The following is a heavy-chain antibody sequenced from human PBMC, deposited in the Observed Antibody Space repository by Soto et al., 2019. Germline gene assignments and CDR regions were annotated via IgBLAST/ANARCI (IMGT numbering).Heavy chain of an antibody. Sequence: SVKVSCKASGGTFSSYAISWVRQAPGQGLEWMGGITPIFGTANYAQKFQGRVTITADESTSTAYMELSSLRSEDTAVYYCARGRSKGAVGVYYYGMDVWGQGTTVTVSS. CDR3: ARGRSKGAVGVYYYGMDV. CDR2: ITPIFGTA. CDR1: GGTFSSYA. D-gene: IGHD3-10*01. V-gene: IGHV1-69*13. J-gene: IGHJ6*02.